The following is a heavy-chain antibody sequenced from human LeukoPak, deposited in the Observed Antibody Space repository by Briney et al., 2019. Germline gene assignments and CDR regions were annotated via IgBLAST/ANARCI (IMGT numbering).Heavy chain of an antibody. CDR1: GYTFTAYY. CDR2: INPNGGGT. CDR3: ARRQTGVDY. Sequence: ASVRVSCKASGYTFTAYYMNWVRQAPGQGLEWMGWINPNGGGTNYAQKFQGRVTMTRDTSISTVYMELNSLRSDDTAVYYCARRQTGVDYWGQGTQVTVAS. V-gene: IGHV1-2*02. D-gene: IGHD7-27*01. J-gene: IGHJ4*02.